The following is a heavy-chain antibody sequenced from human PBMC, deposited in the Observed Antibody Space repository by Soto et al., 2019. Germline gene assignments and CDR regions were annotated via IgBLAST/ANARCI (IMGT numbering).Heavy chain of an antibody. CDR2: ISYDGSNK. D-gene: IGHD6-13*01. CDR1: GFTFSSYG. CDR3: AKDRTEQQLVRPGYFDY. J-gene: IGHJ4*02. Sequence: LRLSCAASGFTFSSYGMHWVRQAPGKGLEWVAVISYDGSNKYYADSVKGRFTISRDNSKNTLYLQMNSLRAEDTAVYYCAKDRTEQQLVRPGYFDYWGQGTLVTVSS. V-gene: IGHV3-30*18.